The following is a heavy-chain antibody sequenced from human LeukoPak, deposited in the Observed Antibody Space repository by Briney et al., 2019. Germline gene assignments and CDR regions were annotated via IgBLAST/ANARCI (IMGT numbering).Heavy chain of an antibody. CDR1: GYTFTSYY. V-gene: IGHV1-46*03. J-gene: IGHJ4*02. Sequence: ASVKVSCKASGYTFTSYYMHWVRQAPGQGLEWRGIINPSGGSTSYAQKFQGRVTMTRDTSTSTVYMELSSLRSEDTAVYYCAISAMAKKYYFDFWGQGTLVTVSS. CDR2: INPSGGST. D-gene: IGHD5-18*01. CDR3: AISAMAKKYYFDF.